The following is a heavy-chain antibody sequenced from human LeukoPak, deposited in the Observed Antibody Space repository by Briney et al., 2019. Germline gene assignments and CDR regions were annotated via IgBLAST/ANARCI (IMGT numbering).Heavy chain of an antibody. CDR3: AKGAYDYIEIGYFDS. D-gene: IGHD5-12*01. J-gene: IGHJ4*02. V-gene: IGHV3-23*01. CDR2: LIGSSGST. Sequence: GGSLRLSCTASGFTFSYYGMGWVGQAPGKGLEWVSVLIGSSGSTDYADSVKGRFTISRDNSKNTLFLRMNSLRAEDTAIYYCAKGAYDYIEIGYFDSWGQGTLVTVSS. CDR1: GFTFSYYG.